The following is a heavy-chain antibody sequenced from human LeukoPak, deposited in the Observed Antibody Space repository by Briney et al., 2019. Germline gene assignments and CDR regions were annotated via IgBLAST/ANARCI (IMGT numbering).Heavy chain of an antibody. V-gene: IGHV5-51*01. CDR1: GYSFTNYW. CDR3: ARGRSSGYYDYYYMDV. D-gene: IGHD6-19*01. Sequence: GESLKISCKGSGYSFTNYWIGWVRQMPGKGLEWMGIIYPADSYARYSPSFQGQVTISADKSISTAYLQWSSLKASDTAMYYCARGRSSGYYDYYYMDVWGKGTTVTVSS. J-gene: IGHJ6*03. CDR2: IYPADSYA.